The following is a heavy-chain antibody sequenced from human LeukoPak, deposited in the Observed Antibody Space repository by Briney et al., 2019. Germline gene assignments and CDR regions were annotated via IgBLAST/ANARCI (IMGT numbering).Heavy chain of an antibody. CDR1: GFTFSSYG. J-gene: IGHJ4*02. CDR3: ASFFGGYPDY. CDR2: ISGSGGST. V-gene: IGHV3-23*01. Sequence: QPGRSLRLSCAASGFTFSSYGMHWVRQAPGKGLEWVSAISGSGGSTYYADSVKGRFTISRDNSKNTLYLQMNSLRAEDTAVYYCASFFGGYPDYWGQGTLVTVSS. D-gene: IGHD2-21*01.